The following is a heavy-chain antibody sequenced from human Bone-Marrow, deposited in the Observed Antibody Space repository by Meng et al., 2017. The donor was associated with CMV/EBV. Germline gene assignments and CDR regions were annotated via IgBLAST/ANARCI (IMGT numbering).Heavy chain of an antibody. CDR1: GGTFSSYA. J-gene: IGHJ6*02. CDR2: IIPIFGTA. V-gene: IGHV1-69*05. CDR3: ARVRVVIIKTYGMDV. D-gene: IGHD3-3*01. Sequence: SVNVSCKASGGTFSSYAISWVRQAPGQGLEWMGGIIPIFGTANYAQKFQGRVTITTDESTSTAYMELSRLRSDDTAVYYCARVRVVIIKTYGMDVWGQGTTVTVSS.